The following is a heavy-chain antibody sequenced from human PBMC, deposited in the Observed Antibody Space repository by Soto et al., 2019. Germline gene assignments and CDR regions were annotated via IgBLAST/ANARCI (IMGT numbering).Heavy chain of an antibody. CDR2: IIPIFGTA. CDR3: AREMVRGVIIFFDY. CDR1: GGTFSSYA. Sequence: GASVKVSCKASGGTFSSYAISWVRQAPGQGLEWMGGIIPIFGTANYAQKFQGRVTITADKSTSTAYMELSSLRSEDTAVYYCAREMVRGVIIFFDYWGQGTLVTVSS. D-gene: IGHD3-10*01. V-gene: IGHV1-69*06. J-gene: IGHJ4*02.